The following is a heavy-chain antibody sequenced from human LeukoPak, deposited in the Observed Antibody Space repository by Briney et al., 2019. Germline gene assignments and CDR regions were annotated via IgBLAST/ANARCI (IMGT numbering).Heavy chain of an antibody. CDR3: ARERSGIAARPWWFDP. CDR1: GLTFSSYS. J-gene: IGHJ5*02. V-gene: IGHV3-21*01. D-gene: IGHD6-6*01. Sequence: GGSLRLSCAASGLTFSSYSMNWVRQAPGKGLEWVSSISSSSSYIYYADSVKGRFTISRDNAKNSLYLQMNSLRAEDTAVYYCARERSGIAARPWWFDPWGQGTPVTVSS. CDR2: ISSSSSYI.